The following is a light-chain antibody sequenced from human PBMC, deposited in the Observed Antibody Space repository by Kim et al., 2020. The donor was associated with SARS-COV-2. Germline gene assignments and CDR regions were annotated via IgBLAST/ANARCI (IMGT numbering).Light chain of an antibody. V-gene: IGLV2-14*03. CDR3: SSCTTSSTWV. CDR2: DVN. J-gene: IGLJ3*02. CDR1: SSDVGGYND. Sequence: GQSITIACTGTSSDVGGYNDVSWYQQHPDKAPKLMIFDVNNRPSGVSNRFSGSKSGNTASLTISGLQAEDEADYYCSSCTTSSTWVFGGGTRLTVL.